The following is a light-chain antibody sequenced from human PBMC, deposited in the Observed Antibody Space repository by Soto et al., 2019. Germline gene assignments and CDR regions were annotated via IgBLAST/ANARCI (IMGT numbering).Light chain of an antibody. CDR2: AAS. V-gene: IGKV1-39*01. J-gene: IGKJ1*01. CDR1: QSISSY. Sequence: SQMTQSPSSLSASVGDRVTIPCRASQSISSYLNWYQQKPGKAPKLLIFAASSLQSGVPSRFSGSGSGTDFALTISSLQPEDFATYYCQQGYNIPRTFGQGTKV. CDR3: QQGYNIPRT.